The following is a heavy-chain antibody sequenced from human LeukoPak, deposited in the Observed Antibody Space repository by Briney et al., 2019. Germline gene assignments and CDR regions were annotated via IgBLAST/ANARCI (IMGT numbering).Heavy chain of an antibody. CDR1: GFTLSSYG. Sequence: PGGSLRLSCAASGFTLSSYGVHWVRQAPGKGLEWVAVISYDGSNEYYADSVKGRFTISRDNSKNTLYLQMNSLRAEDTAVYYCAREGRYSYGSNYGMDVWGQGTTVTVSS. V-gene: IGHV3-30*03. CDR3: AREGRYSYGSNYGMDV. J-gene: IGHJ6*02. CDR2: ISYDGSNE. D-gene: IGHD5-18*01.